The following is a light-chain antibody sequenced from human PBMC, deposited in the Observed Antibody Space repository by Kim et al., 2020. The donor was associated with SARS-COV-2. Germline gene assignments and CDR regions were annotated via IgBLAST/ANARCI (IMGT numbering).Light chain of an antibody. CDR1: QSVSSN. V-gene: IGKV3-15*01. J-gene: IGKJ1*01. CDR2: GAS. Sequence: PGERATLSCRTSQSVSSNLAWYQQKPGQAPRLLIYGASTRATGIPTRFSGSGSGTEFTLTISSLQSEDFAVYYCQQYNNWPPWTFGQGTKVEIK. CDR3: QQYNNWPPWT.